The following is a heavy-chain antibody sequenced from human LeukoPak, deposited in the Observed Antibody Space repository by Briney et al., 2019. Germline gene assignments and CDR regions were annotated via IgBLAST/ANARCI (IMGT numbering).Heavy chain of an antibody. J-gene: IGHJ6*02. CDR3: ARDHSSSWYTTTRVPGMDV. CDR1: GGSVSSGSYY. V-gene: IGHV4-61*01. Sequence: SETLSLTCTVSGGSVSSGSYYWSWVRQPPGKGLEWMGYIYYTGSTNYNPSLTSRVTISVDTSKNQFSLSLSSVTAADTAVYYCARDHSSSWYTTTRVPGMDVWGQGTTVTVSS. CDR2: IYYTGST. D-gene: IGHD6-13*01.